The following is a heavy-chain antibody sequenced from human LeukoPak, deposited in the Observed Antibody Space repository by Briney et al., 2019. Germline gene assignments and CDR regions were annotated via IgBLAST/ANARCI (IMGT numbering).Heavy chain of an antibody. CDR2: MNPNSGNT. D-gene: IGHD5-18*01. Sequence: ASVKVSCKASGGTFSSYAISWVRQAPGQGLEWMGWMNPNSGNTGYAQKFQGRVTITRNTSISTAYLELSSLRSGDTAVYYCARGRGYSYGRSDYWGQRTLVTVSS. J-gene: IGHJ4*02. CDR1: GGTFSSYA. CDR3: ARGRGYSYGRSDY. V-gene: IGHV1-8*03.